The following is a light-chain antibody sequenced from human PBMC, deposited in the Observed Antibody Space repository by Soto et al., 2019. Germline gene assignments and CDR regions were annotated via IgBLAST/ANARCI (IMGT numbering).Light chain of an antibody. V-gene: IGKV3-20*01. Sequence: EIVLTQSPGTLSLSPGERATLSCRASQSVSSNYLAWYQRKPGQAPRLLIYGASSRAIDIPNRFSGSGSGTDFTHTITRLEPEDFAVYYCQQYGSSPPTFGQGPKVEI. CDR1: QSVSSNY. J-gene: IGKJ1*01. CDR2: GAS. CDR3: QQYGSSPPT.